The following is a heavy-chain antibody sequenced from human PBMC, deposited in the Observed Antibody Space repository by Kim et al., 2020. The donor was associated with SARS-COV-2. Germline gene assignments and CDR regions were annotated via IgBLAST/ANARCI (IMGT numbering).Heavy chain of an antibody. J-gene: IGHJ6*02. Sequence: GGSLRLSCAASGFTVSSNYMSWVRQAPGKGLEWVSVIYSGGSTYYADSVKGRFTISRDNSKNTLYLQMNSLRAEDTAVYYCARGSLVGMATVTTDYYYYGMDVWGQGTTVTVSS. V-gene: IGHV3-53*01. CDR3: ARGSLVGMATVTTDYYYYGMDV. CDR1: GFTVSSNY. D-gene: IGHD4-17*01. CDR2: IYSGGST.